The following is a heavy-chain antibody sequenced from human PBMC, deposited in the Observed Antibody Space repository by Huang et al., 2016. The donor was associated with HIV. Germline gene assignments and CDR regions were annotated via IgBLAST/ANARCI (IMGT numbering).Heavy chain of an antibody. CDR2: IIPIFGTP. J-gene: IGHJ5*02. CDR3: ARDRKYDNAWYWFDP. V-gene: IGHV1-69*01. CDR1: GGTFSSYA. D-gene: IGHD1-1*01. Sequence: QVQLVQSGAEVTKPGSSVRVSCEASGGTFSSYAINWVRQAPGQGLEGMGGIIPIFGTPNYAQKCQGRVTITADESTSTAYMELSSLRSDDTAVYYCARDRKYDNAWYWFDPWGQGTLVTVSS.